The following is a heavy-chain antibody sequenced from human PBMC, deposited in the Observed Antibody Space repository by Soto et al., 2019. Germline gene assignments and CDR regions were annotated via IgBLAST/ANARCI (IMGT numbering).Heavy chain of an antibody. V-gene: IGHV1-2*04. Sequence: ASVKGSCKASGYTFTGYYMHWVRQAPGQGLEWMGWINPNSGGTNYAQKFQGWVTMTRDTSISTAYMELSRLRSDDTAVYYCARELTMVRGAAPYYYGMDVWGQGTTVTVSS. J-gene: IGHJ6*02. CDR3: ARELTMVRGAAPYYYGMDV. CDR2: INPNSGGT. D-gene: IGHD3-10*01. CDR1: GYTFTGYY.